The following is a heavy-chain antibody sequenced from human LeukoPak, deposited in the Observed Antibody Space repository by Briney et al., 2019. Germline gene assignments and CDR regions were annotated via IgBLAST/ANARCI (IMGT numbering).Heavy chain of an antibody. V-gene: IGHV3-21*01. D-gene: IGHD3-10*01. CDR2: ISSSSSYI. Sequence: PGGSLRLSCAASGFTFSSYSMNWVRQAPGKGLEWVSSISSSSSYIYYADSVKGRFTISRDNAKNSLYLQMNSLRAEDTAVYYCARGARITMVRGVIGSFDYWGQGTLVTVSS. CDR3: ARGARITMVRGVIGSFDY. J-gene: IGHJ4*02. CDR1: GFTFSSYS.